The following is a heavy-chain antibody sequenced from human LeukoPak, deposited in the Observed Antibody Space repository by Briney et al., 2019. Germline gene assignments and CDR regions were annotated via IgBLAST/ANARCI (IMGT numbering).Heavy chain of an antibody. CDR3: ARIMITFGGVIGNWFDP. J-gene: IGHJ5*02. CDR1: GGTFSSYA. V-gene: IGHV1-69*05. CDR2: IIPIFGTA. Sequence: SVKVSCKASGGTFSSYAISWVRLAPGQGLEWMGRIIPIFGTANYAQKFQGRVTITTDESTSTAYMELSSLRSEDTAVYYCARIMITFGGVIGNWFDPWGQGTLVTVSS. D-gene: IGHD3-16*02.